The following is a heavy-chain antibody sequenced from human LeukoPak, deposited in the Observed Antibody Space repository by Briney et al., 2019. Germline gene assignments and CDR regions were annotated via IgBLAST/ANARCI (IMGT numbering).Heavy chain of an antibody. V-gene: IGHV1-69*04. CDR2: IIPILGIA. CDR3: ARETNYYDSSVLRY. D-gene: IGHD3-22*01. J-gene: IGHJ4*02. CDR1: GGTFSSYG. Sequence: SVKVSCKASGGTFSSYGISWVRQAPGQGLEWMERIIPILGIANYAQKFQGRVTITADKSTSTAYMELSSLRSEDTAVYYCARETNYYDSSVLRYWGQGTLVTVSS.